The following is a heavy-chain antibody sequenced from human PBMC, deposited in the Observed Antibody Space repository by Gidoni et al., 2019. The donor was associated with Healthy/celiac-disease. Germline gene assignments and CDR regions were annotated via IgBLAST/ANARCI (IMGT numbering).Heavy chain of an antibody. CDR2: YDHCGST. Sequence: QVQLQESGTGLVTPSETLYLTCAVSGYSISSGYYWGWIRQPPGKGQGGIGCYDHCGSTYYNPSLKSRVTIAVDTSKNQSSLKRSSVTAADTAGYYGARVLVVVPAAKYWFDPWGQGTLVTVSS. J-gene: IGHJ5*02. D-gene: IGHD2-2*01. CDR3: ARVLVVVPAAKYWFDP. CDR1: GYSISSGYY. V-gene: IGHV4-38-2*01.